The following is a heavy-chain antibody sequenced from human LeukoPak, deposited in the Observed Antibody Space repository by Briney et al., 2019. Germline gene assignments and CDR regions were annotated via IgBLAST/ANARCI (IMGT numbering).Heavy chain of an antibody. J-gene: IGHJ2*01. Sequence: PSETLSLTCTVSGGSISSSSYYWGWIRQPPGKGLEWIGSIYYSGSTYYNPSLKGRVTISVDTSKNQFSLKLSSVTAADTAVYYCARITREYSSFRIYFDLWGRGTLVTVSS. CDR3: ARITREYSSFRIYFDL. V-gene: IGHV4-39*01. D-gene: IGHD6-6*01. CDR1: GGSISSSSYY. CDR2: IYYSGST.